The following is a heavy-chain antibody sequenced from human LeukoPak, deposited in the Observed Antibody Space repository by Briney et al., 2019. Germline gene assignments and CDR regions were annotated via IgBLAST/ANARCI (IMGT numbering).Heavy chain of an antibody. D-gene: IGHD1-1*01. CDR1: GFIFSSYA. CDR3: AKVQTSNYYYYGMDV. CDR2: ISYDGSNK. J-gene: IGHJ6*02. Sequence: GGSLRLSCAASGFIFSSYAMHWVRQAPGKGLEWVAVISYDGSNKYYADSVKGRFTISRDNSKNTLYLQMSSLRPEDTAAYYCAKVQTSNYYYYGMDVWGQGTTVTVSS. V-gene: IGHV3-30*18.